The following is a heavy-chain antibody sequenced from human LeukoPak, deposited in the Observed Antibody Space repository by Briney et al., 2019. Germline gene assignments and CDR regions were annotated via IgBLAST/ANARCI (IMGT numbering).Heavy chain of an antibody. CDR3: ARDRRRPQYYYDSSGQGPYYYGMDV. V-gene: IGHV3-66*01. CDR1: GFTVSSNY. J-gene: IGHJ6*02. Sequence: GGSLGLSCAASGFTVSSNYMSWVRQAPGKGLEWVSVIYSGGSTYYADSVKGRFTISRDNSKNTLYLQMNSLRAEDTAVYYCARDRRRPQYYYDSSGQGPYYYGMDVWGQGTTVTVSS. D-gene: IGHD3-22*01. CDR2: IYSGGST.